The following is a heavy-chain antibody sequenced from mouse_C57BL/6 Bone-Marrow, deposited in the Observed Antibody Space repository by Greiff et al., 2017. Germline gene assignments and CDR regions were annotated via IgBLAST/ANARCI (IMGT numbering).Heavy chain of an antibody. Sequence: QVQLQQSGAELVKPGASVKLSCKASGYTFTEYTIHWVKQRSGQGLEWIGWFYPGRGSIKYNEKFKDKATLTADKSSSTVYMELSRLTSEVSAVYFCARHEAGVYYGSSYEYFDVCGTGATVTVSS. CDR2: FYPGRGSI. D-gene: IGHD1-1*01. CDR3: ARHEAGVYYGSSYEYFDV. CDR1: GYTFTEYT. V-gene: IGHV1-62-2*01. J-gene: IGHJ1*03.